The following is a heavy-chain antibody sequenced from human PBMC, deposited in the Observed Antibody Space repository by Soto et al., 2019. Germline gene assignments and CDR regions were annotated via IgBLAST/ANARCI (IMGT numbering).Heavy chain of an antibody. V-gene: IGHV3-30*18. J-gene: IGHJ4*02. D-gene: IGHD2-8*01. CDR3: AKDQGGYCTNGVCYTFDY. CDR1: GFTFSSYG. Sequence: PGGSLRLSCAASGFTFSSYGMHWVRQAPGKGLEWVAVISYDGSNKYYADSVKGRFTISRDNSKNTLYLQMNSLRAEDTAVYYCAKDQGGYCTNGVCYTFDYWGQGTLVTVSS. CDR2: ISYDGSNK.